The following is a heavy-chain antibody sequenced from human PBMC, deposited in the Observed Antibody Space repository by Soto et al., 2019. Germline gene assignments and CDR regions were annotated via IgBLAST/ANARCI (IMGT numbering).Heavy chain of an antibody. CDR3: AGDPDSHYNDSHASSYP. D-gene: IGHD3-22*01. Sequence: SVKVSCKASGGTFSSDSFSWVRQAPGQGLEWMGGIIPMFDTPIYAQKFQDRVTITADKFTGTAYMELTRLRSDDTAVYYCAGDPDSHYNDSHASSYPWGQGTLVTVSS. V-gene: IGHV1-69*06. CDR2: IIPMFDTP. CDR1: GGTFSSDS. J-gene: IGHJ5*02.